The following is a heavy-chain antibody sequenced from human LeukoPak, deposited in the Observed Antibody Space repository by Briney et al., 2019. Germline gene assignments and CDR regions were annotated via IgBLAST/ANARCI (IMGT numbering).Heavy chain of an antibody. J-gene: IGHJ4*02. CDR2: ISGSGGNT. CDR3: AKVVSGYHFDY. CDR1: GFTFSSYG. V-gene: IGHV3-23*01. D-gene: IGHD5-12*01. Sequence: GGSLRLSCAASGFTFSSYGMSWVRRAPGKGPEWVSGISGSGGNTYYADSVKGRFTISRDNSQNTLYLQMNTLRAEDTAVYYCAKVVSGYHFDYWGQGTLVTVSS.